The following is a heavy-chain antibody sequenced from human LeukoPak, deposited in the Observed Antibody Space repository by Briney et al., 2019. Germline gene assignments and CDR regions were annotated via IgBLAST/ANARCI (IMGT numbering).Heavy chain of an antibody. CDR3: ARHEFASPFDS. Sequence: SETLSLTCTVSGGSISNSYWSWIRQPPGKGLEWIGYIYYTGDSNYNPSLKSRVAISLDTSKNQLSLNLRSVTAADTAVYYCARHEFASPFDSRGQGTLVTVSS. D-gene: IGHD2-21*01. J-gene: IGHJ4*02. CDR2: IYYTGDS. V-gene: IGHV4-59*08. CDR1: GGSISNSY.